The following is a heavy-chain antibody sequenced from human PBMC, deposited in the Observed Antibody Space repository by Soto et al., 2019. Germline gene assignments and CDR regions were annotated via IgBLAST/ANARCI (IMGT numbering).Heavy chain of an antibody. D-gene: IGHD3-22*01. CDR3: ARGKVVVIKPYYYYGMDV. CDR1: GGTFSSYA. J-gene: IGHJ6*02. CDR2: IIPIFGTA. V-gene: IGHV1-69*13. Sequence: SVKVSCKASGGTFSSYAISWVRQAPGQGLEWMGGIIPIFGTANYAQKFQGRVTITADESTSTAYMELSSLRSEDTAVYYCARGKVVVIKPYYYYGMDVWGQGTTVTVSS.